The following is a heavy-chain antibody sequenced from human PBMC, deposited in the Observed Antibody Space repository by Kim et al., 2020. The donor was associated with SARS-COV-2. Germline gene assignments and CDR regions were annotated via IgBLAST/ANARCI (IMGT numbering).Heavy chain of an antibody. CDR3: VYRGRGYRSFFDY. J-gene: IGHJ4*02. Sequence: SETLSLTCAVSGGSFSGYYWSWVRQAPGKGLEWIGEIDPSGTTNYHPSLESRVAISGDTSQDQFFLRLSSLTAADTATYYCVYRGRGYRSFFDYWGQGTLVTVSS. CDR1: GGSFSGYY. V-gene: IGHV4-34*01. CDR2: IDPSGTT. D-gene: IGHD5-18*01.